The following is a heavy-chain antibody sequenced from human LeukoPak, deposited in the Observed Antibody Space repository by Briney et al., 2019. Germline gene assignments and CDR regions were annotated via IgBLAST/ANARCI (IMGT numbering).Heavy chain of an antibody. V-gene: IGHV3-21*01. CDR3: ARVHIAALTSWYFDY. CDR2: ISTSSRYI. J-gene: IGHJ4*02. Sequence: GGSLRLSCAASGFTFSSYTMNWVRQPSGKGLEWVSSISTSSRYIYYGDSVKGRFTISRDNAKNSLYLQMNSLRAGDTAVYYCARVHIAALTSWYFDYWGQGTLVTVSS. CDR1: GFTFSSYT. D-gene: IGHD6-6*01.